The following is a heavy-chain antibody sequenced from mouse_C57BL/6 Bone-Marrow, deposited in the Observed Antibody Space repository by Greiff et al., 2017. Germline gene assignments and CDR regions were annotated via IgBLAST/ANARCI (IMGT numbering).Heavy chain of an antibody. CDR3: ARYNYDGYSSYWYFDV. J-gene: IGHJ1*03. D-gene: IGHD2-3*01. CDR1: GFTFTDYY. V-gene: IGHV7-3*01. Sequence: EVKVVESGGGLVQPGGSLSLSCAASGFTFTDYYMSWVRQPPGKALEWLGFIRNKANGYTTEYSASVKGRFTISRDNSQSILYLQMNALRAEDRATYYCARYNYDGYSSYWYFDVWGTGTTVTVSS. CDR2: IRNKANGYTT.